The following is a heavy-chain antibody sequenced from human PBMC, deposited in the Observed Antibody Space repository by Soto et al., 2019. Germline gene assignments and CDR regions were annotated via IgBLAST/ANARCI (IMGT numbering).Heavy chain of an antibody. V-gene: IGHV1-18*01. D-gene: IGHD1-26*01. CDR1: GYTFTSYG. CDR3: ARSVGSYGQNWFDP. Sequence: ASAKVSCKASGYTFTSYGISWVRQAPGQGLEWMGWISAYNGNTNYAQKLQGRVTMTTDTSTSTAYMELRSLRSDDTAVYYCARSVGSYGQNWFDPWGQGTLVTVSS. CDR2: ISAYNGNT. J-gene: IGHJ5*02.